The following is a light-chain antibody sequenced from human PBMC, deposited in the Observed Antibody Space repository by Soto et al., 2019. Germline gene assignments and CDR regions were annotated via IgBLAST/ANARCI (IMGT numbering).Light chain of an antibody. J-gene: IGKJ2*01. CDR3: QQYGRSPYT. V-gene: IGKV3-20*01. CDR2: DAS. Sequence: EIVLTQSPGALSLSPGERATLSCRASQTASSSHLAWYQQKPGQAPRLLIYDASSRATGISDRFSGSGSGTDFTLTINRLEPEDFAVYYCQQYGRSPYTFGQGTKVEIK. CDR1: QTASSSH.